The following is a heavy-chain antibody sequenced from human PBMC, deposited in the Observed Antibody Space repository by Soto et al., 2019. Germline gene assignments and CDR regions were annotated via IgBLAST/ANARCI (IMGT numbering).Heavy chain of an antibody. Sequence: QVQLQESGPGLVKPSETLSLTCTVSGGSVSSGSYYWSWIRQPPGKGLGWIAYVYYTVRTNYNPSLKSRVTISLDTSRNQLSLKLRSVTAADTAVYYCARESRAHSSSGGLDVWGQGTTVTVSS. CDR2: VYYTVRT. V-gene: IGHV4-61*01. D-gene: IGHD1-26*01. CDR1: GGSVSSGSYY. J-gene: IGHJ6*02. CDR3: ARESRAHSSSGGLDV.